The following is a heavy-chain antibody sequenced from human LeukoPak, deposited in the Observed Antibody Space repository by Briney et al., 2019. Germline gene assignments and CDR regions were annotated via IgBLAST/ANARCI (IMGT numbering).Heavy chain of an antibody. V-gene: IGHV3-74*01. Sequence: AGGSLRLSCAASGFTFSSYWMHWVRQAPGKGLVWVSRINTDGSNTSYGESVKGRFTISRDNAKNRLYLHMNSLRAEDTAVYYCARDLEYNRAYWGQGTLVTVSS. CDR1: GFTFSSYW. J-gene: IGHJ4*02. CDR3: ARDLEYNRAY. CDR2: INTDGSNT. D-gene: IGHD1-14*01.